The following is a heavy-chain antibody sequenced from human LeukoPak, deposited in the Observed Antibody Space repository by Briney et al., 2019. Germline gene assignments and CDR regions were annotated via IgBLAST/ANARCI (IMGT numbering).Heavy chain of an antibody. CDR1: GFTVSSNY. D-gene: IGHD1-26*01. J-gene: IGHJ5*02. CDR2: IYSGGST. Sequence: GGSLRLSCAASGFTVSSNYMSWVRQAPGKGLEWVSVIYSGGSTYYADSVKGRFTISRDNSKNTLYLQMNSLRAEDTAVYYCARGGWELSEVWFDPWGQGTLVTVSS. V-gene: IGHV3-66*01. CDR3: ARGGWELSEVWFDP.